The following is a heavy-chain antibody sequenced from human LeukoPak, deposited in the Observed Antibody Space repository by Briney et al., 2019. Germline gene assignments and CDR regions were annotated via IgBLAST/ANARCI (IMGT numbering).Heavy chain of an antibody. CDR2: ITASGGST. D-gene: IGHD1-1*01. Sequence: PGGSLRLSCAASGXTFSSYAVTWVRQAPGKGLEWVSSITASGGSTYYGDSVKGRFTISRDNSKNALYLQMNSLRAEDTAVYFCARIYTTGRFYDYWGQGTLVTVSS. CDR3: ARIYTTGRFYDY. CDR1: GXTFSSYA. V-gene: IGHV3-23*01. J-gene: IGHJ4*02.